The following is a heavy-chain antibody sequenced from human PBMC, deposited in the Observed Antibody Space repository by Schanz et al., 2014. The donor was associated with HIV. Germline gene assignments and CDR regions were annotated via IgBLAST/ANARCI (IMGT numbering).Heavy chain of an antibody. Sequence: EVQLVESGGGLVKPGRSLRLSCTTSGFTFSDYPVSWLRQAPGKGLEWVGFIRSKAFGGTTGYAASVKGRFIISRDDSNNIAYLQLNSLRVEDTAIYYCTRVITRWFGEARYASDVWGQGTTVTVSS. CDR3: TRVITRWFGEARYASDV. CDR1: GFTFSDYP. D-gene: IGHD3-10*01. V-gene: IGHV3-49*05. CDR2: IRSKAFGGTT. J-gene: IGHJ6*02.